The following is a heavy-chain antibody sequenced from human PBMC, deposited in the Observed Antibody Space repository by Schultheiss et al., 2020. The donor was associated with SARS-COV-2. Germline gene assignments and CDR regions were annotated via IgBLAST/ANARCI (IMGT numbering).Heavy chain of an antibody. J-gene: IGHJ5*02. CDR3: ARRVAGTLDTVENWFDP. V-gene: IGHV5-10-1*01. CDR2: IIPSDTET. D-gene: IGHD6-19*01. Sequence: GESLKISCKGSGFRYSSYRIVWVRQVPGKGLEWMGKIIPSDTETNYSTSFQGHITISADRSISTVYLQWSSLKASDTAMYYCARRVAGTLDTVENWFDPWGQGTLVTVSS. CDR1: GFRYSSYR.